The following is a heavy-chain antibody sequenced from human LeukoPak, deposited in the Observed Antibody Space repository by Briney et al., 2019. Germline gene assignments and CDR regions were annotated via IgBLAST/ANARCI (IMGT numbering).Heavy chain of an antibody. V-gene: IGHV4-61*02. J-gene: IGHJ5*02. CDR2: IYTSGST. CDR3: ARETPGICYASGSYSCFDP. CDR1: SDSISSGSYY. Sequence: KASETLSLTCSVSSDSISSGSYYWSWIRQPAGKGLEWIGRIYTSGSTNYNPSLKSRVAISVDTSKNHSSLKLSSVTAADTAVYYCARETPGICYASGSYSCFDPWGQGTLVTVSS. D-gene: IGHD3-10*01.